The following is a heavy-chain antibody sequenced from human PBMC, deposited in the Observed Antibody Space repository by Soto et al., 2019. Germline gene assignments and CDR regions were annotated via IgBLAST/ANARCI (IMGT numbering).Heavy chain of an antibody. J-gene: IGHJ4*02. V-gene: IGHV4-34*01. CDR2: INHSGST. CDR3: ARFSWLVDFDY. D-gene: IGHD6-19*01. CDR1: GGSFSGYY. Sequence: PSETLSLTCAVYGGSFSGYYWSWIRQPPGKGLEWIREINHSGSTNYNPSLKSRVTISVDTSKNQFSLKLSSVTAADTAVYYCARFSWLVDFDYWGQGTLVTVSS.